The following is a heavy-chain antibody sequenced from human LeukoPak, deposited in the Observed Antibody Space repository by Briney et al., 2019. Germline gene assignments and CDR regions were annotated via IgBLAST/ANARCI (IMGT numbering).Heavy chain of an antibody. V-gene: IGHV3-74*01. CDR1: GFTFSRYW. Sequence: PGGSLRLSCVASGFTFSRYWMHWVRHAPGKGLVCVSRIDTDGSITIHADSVKGRFTISRDNAKNTLYLQMNSLRAEDTAVYYCARASLYYYGYMDVWGEGTTVTVSS. J-gene: IGHJ6*03. CDR3: ARASLYYYGYMDV. CDR2: IDTDGSIT.